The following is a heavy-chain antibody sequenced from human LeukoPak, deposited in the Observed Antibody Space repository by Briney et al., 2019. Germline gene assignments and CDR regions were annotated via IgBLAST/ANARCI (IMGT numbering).Heavy chain of an antibody. Sequence: TGGSLRLSCAASGFTFSSYSMSWVRQAPGKGLEWVSYITTSSSTIYYADSVKGRFTISRDNAKNSLYLQMNSLRAEDSAVYYCARDRAARYFDYWGQGVLVTVSS. CDR3: ARDRAARYFDY. J-gene: IGHJ4*02. V-gene: IGHV3-48*01. D-gene: IGHD6-6*01. CDR2: ITTSSSTI. CDR1: GFTFSSYS.